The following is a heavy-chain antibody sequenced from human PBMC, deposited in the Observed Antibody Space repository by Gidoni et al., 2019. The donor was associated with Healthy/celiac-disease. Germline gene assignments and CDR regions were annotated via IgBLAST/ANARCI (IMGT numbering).Heavy chain of an antibody. V-gene: IGHV3-23*04. J-gene: IGHJ4*02. CDR1: GFPFTSYA. Sequence: EVQLVESGGGLVQPGGSLRLSCAASGFPFTSYAMSGVRQAPGKGLEWVSAISGSGGSTYYADSVKGRFTISRDNSKNTLYLQMNSLRAEDTAVYYCAKDEVAGHAPAYYWGQGTLVTVSS. CDR2: ISGSGGST. CDR3: AKDEVAGHAPAYY. D-gene: IGHD6-19*01.